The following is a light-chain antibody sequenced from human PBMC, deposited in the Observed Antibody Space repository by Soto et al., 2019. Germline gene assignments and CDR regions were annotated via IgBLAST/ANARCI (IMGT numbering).Light chain of an antibody. J-gene: IGKJ1*01. V-gene: IGKV1-5*03. CDR2: KAS. CDR3: QQYMWT. CDR1: QSISTW. Sequence: DIQMTQSPSTLSASVGDRVTITCRASQSISTWLAWYQQKPGKAPKLLIYKASNLRTGVPSRFSGSGSGTVFALTMSSLQPDDSATYYCQQYMWTFGQGTKVEV.